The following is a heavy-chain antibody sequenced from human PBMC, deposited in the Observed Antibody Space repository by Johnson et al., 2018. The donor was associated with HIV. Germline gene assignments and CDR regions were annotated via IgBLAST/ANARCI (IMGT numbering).Heavy chain of an antibody. CDR1: GFNFSHYA. J-gene: IGHJ3*02. V-gene: IGHV3-7*01. CDR2: IKQDGSEK. Sequence: VQLVESGGGVVQPGRSLSLSCVGSGFNFSHYALHWVRQAPGKGLEWVANIKQDGSEKYYVDSVKGRFTISRDNAKNSLYVQMNSLRAEDTAVYYCARAEGLTGRNAFDIWGQGTMVTVSS. CDR3: ARAEGLTGRNAFDI. D-gene: IGHD1-20*01.